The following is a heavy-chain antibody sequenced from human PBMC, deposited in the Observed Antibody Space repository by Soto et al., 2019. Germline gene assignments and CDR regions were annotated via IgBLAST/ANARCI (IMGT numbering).Heavy chain of an antibody. Sequence: EVQLVESGGDLVQPGGFLRLSCATSGFTFSRYWMHWVRQVPGKGLVWVSRINSDGSSISYSDSVKGRFTISRDNAKNTLYLQMNSLRVEDTAVYYGAGLPVDTITSLDYWGQGTLVTVSS. CDR3: AGLPVDTITSLDY. D-gene: IGHD3-3*01. V-gene: IGHV3-74*01. J-gene: IGHJ4*02. CDR2: INSDGSSI. CDR1: GFTFSRYW.